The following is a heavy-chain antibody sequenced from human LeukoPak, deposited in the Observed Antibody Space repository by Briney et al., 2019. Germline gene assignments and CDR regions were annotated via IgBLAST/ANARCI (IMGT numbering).Heavy chain of an antibody. D-gene: IGHD3-10*01. V-gene: IGHV5-51*01. CDR1: GYTFTNYW. CDR3: GRRDYFATGNYADY. J-gene: IGHJ4*02. Sequence: GESLKISCKGSGYTFTNYWIGWVRQMPGKGLEWMGIIYPPDSDTRYSPSFQGQVTISVDKPISTAYLQWNSLRASDTAIYYCGRRDYFATGNYADYWGQGTLVTVSS. CDR2: IYPPDSDT.